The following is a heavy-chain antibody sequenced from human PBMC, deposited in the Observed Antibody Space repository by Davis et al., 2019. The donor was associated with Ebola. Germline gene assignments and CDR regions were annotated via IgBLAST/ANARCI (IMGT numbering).Heavy chain of an antibody. CDR2: IKTDGSTT. CDR3: ARDLGVGGAFDV. V-gene: IGHV3-74*01. J-gene: IGHJ3*01. Sequence: PGGSLRLSCAASGFTFSSYWMHWVRQAPGKGLVWVSRIKTDGSTTIYADSVKGRFTISRDNAKNSVYLQMNSLRGYDTGLYYCARDLGVGGAFDVWGQGTMVTVSS. D-gene: IGHD3-3*01. CDR1: GFTFSSYW.